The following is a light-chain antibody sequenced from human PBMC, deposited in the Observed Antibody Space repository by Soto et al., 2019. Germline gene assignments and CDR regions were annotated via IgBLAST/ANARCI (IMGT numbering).Light chain of an antibody. J-gene: IGLJ1*01. Sequence: QSVLTQPASVSGSPGQSITISCTGTSGDIGSYNRVSWYQQHPGKAPKLIIYEVTDRPSGVSNRFSGSKSGNTASLTISGLQAEDEAEYSRSPYTNLNTGACVFGTGTKVTV. V-gene: IGLV2-14*01. CDR1: SGDIGSYNR. CDR2: EVT. CDR3: SPYTNLNTGACV.